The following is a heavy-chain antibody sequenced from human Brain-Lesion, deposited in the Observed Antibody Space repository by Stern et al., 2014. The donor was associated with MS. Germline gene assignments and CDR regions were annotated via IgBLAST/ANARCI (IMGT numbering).Heavy chain of an antibody. D-gene: IGHD6-13*01. Sequence: QLVQSGAEVKKPGASVKVSCKVSGYTLTELSMHWVRQAPGKGLEWMGGFDPEDGESIYEQKFQGRVTMTEDTSTDTDYMELSSLRSEDTAIYYCATDLQQPLVDTFDIWGQGTMVTVSS. J-gene: IGHJ3*02. CDR1: GYTLTELS. CDR3: ATDLQQPLVDTFDI. CDR2: FDPEDGES. V-gene: IGHV1-24*01.